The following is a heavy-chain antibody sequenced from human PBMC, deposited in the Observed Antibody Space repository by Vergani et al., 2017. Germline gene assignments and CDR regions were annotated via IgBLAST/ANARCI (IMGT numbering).Heavy chain of an antibody. Sequence: QVQLQESGPGLVKPSETLSLTCTVSGYSISTGYSWGWIRQPPGQGLDWIGSIYHSGSTYYNPSLKSRVTISVDTSKNQFSLKLSSVTAADTAVYYCARDESIFDYWGQGTLVTVSS. CDR1: GYSISTGYS. CDR2: IYHSGST. D-gene: IGHD2-21*01. V-gene: IGHV4-38-2*02. CDR3: ARDESIFDY. J-gene: IGHJ4*02.